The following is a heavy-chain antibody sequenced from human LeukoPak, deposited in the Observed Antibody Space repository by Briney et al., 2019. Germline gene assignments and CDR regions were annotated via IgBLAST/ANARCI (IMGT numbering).Heavy chain of an antibody. V-gene: IGHV4-59*01. J-gene: IGHJ5*02. D-gene: IGHD2-21*02. CDR3: ARREVVTAGPLFDP. CDR1: GGSISDSY. Sequence: SETLSLTCTVSGGSISDSYWNWIRQPPGMGLEWIGYISYSGSTNYSPSLKSRITISVDTSRNQFSLKLSSVTAADTAVYYCARREVVTAGPLFDPWGQGTLVTVSS. CDR2: ISYSGST.